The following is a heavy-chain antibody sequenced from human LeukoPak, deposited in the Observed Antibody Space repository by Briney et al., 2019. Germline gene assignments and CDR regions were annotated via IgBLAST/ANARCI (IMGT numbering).Heavy chain of an antibody. J-gene: IGHJ6*03. CDR3: AKDNLYGSGYMDV. CDR2: INWNGGST. CDR1: GFTFDDYG. Sequence: PGGSLRLSCAASGFTFDDYGMSWVRQAPGKGLEWVSGINWNGGSTGYADSVKGRFTISRDNAKNSLYLQMNSLRAEDTALYYCAKDNLYGSGYMDVWGKGTTVTVSS. D-gene: IGHD3-10*01. V-gene: IGHV3-20*04.